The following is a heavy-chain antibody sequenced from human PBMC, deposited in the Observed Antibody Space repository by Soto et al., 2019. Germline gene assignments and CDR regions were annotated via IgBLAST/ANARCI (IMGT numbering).Heavy chain of an antibody. J-gene: IGHJ6*02. CDR1: GYSFTSYW. Sequence: GESLKISCKGSGYSFTSYWIGWVRQMPGKGLEWMGIIYPGDSDTRYSPSFQGQVTISADKSISTAYLQWSSLKASDTAMYYCARPGVGKYCSSTSCWGAYYYYGMDVWGQGTTVT. V-gene: IGHV5-51*01. CDR2: IYPGDSDT. D-gene: IGHD2-2*01. CDR3: ARPGVGKYCSSTSCWGAYYYYGMDV.